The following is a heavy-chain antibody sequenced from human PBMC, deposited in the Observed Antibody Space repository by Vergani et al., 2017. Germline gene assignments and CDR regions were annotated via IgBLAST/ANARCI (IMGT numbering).Heavy chain of an antibody. CDR2: ISWDGGST. J-gene: IGHJ6*02. D-gene: IGHD6-13*01. CDR1: GFTFDDYA. Sequence: EVQLVESGGVVVQPGGSLRLSCAASGFTFDDYAMHLVRQAPGKGLDWVSLISWDGGSTYYADSVKGRFTISRDNSKNSLYLQMNSLRADDTALYYCAKDRSQQLVEEVDGIDVWGQGTTVTVSS. V-gene: IGHV3-43D*03. CDR3: AKDRSQQLVEEVDGIDV.